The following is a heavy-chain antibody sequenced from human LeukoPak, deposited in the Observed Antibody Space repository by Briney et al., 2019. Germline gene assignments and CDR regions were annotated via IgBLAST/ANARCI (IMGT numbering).Heavy chain of an antibody. CDR1: GFSFSNCS. D-gene: IGHD5-24*01. Sequence: GGSLRLSCAASGFSFSNCSMNWVRQAPGKGLEWVSSISSSSSYIYYADSVKGRFTISRDNAKNSLYLQMNSLRAEDTAVYYCARWLQSRKAFDIWGQGTMVTVSS. CDR3: ARWLQSRKAFDI. V-gene: IGHV3-21*01. CDR2: ISSSSSYI. J-gene: IGHJ3*02.